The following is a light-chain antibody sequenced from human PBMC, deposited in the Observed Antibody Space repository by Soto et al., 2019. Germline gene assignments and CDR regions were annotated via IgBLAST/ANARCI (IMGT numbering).Light chain of an antibody. J-gene: IGKJ1*01. V-gene: IGKV3-20*01. CDR2: GAS. CDR1: QSVSSNY. Sequence: VVLTQSPGTLSLSPGERATLSCRASQSVSSNYLAWYQQRPGQAPRLLIYGASSRATGIPDRFSGSGSGTDFTLTISRLEPEDSAVYFCQHYSSQTFGQGTKVEIX. CDR3: QHYSSQT.